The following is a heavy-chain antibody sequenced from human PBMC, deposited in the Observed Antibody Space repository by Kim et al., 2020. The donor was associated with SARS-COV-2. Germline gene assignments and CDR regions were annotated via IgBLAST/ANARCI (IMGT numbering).Heavy chain of an antibody. J-gene: IGHJ4*02. D-gene: IGHD6-6*01. CDR2: INHSGST. CDR1: GGSFSGYY. CDR3: ARGRVVRYSSSRFGYFDY. V-gene: IGHV4-34*01. Sequence: SETLSLTCAVYGGSFSGYYWSWIRQPPGKGLEWIGEINHSGSTNYNPSLKSRVTISVDTSKNQFSLKLSSVTAADTAVYYCARGRVVRYSSSRFGYFDYWGQGTLVTVSS.